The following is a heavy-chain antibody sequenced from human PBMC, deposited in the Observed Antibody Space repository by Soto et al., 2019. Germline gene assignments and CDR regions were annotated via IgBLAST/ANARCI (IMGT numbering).Heavy chain of an antibody. V-gene: IGHV4-31*03. D-gene: IGHD6-19*01. CDR2: IYYSGST. CDR3: ARDQWRGGYGMDV. Sequence: SETLSLTCSVSGASVTNHIYYWSWIRQHPGKGLEWIGYIYYSGSTYYNPSLKSRVTISVDTSKNQFSLKLSSVTAADTAVYYCARDQWRGGYGMDVWGQGTTVTVSS. J-gene: IGHJ6*02. CDR1: GASVTNHIYY.